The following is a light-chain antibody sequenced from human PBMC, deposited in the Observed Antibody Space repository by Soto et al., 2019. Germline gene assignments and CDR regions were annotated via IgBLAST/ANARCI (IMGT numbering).Light chain of an antibody. CDR2: LNNDGSH. Sequence: QAVLTQPPSASASLGASVKLTCTLSSGHSSYAIAWHQKQPEQGPRYLMDLNNDGSHTKWDGIPDRFSGSSSGAERYLIISSLQSEDEADYYWQTWGTGFQVFGGGTKLTVL. CDR3: QTWGTGFQV. J-gene: IGLJ2*01. V-gene: IGLV4-69*01. CDR1: SGHSSYA.